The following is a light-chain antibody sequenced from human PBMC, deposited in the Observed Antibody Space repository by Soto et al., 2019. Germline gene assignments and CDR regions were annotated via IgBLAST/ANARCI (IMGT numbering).Light chain of an antibody. CDR2: GVT. Sequence: QSALTQPASVSGSLGQSITLSCTGSGGDIGAYNYVSWYQQHPGKAPKLIVYGVTHRPSGVSSRFSASKSAYTASLTISALQAEDEADYYCGSWDSSLSAYVFGTGTKLTVL. V-gene: IGLV2-14*01. CDR1: GGDIGAYNY. J-gene: IGLJ1*01. CDR3: GSWDSSLSAYV.